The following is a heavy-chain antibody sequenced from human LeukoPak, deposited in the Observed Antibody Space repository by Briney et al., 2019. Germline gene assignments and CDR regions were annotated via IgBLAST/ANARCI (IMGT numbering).Heavy chain of an antibody. CDR3: TRDRRDGYNYVDI. J-gene: IGHJ4*02. CDR1: GGSISSHY. Sequence: SETLSLTCTVSGGSISSHYWSWIRQPPGKGLERIAFISFSGSTDYNPSLKSRVTISVDTSKNQFSLKLSSVTAADTAVYYCTRDRRDGYNYVDIWGQGTLVTVSS. V-gene: IGHV4-59*11. CDR2: ISFSGST. D-gene: IGHD5-24*01.